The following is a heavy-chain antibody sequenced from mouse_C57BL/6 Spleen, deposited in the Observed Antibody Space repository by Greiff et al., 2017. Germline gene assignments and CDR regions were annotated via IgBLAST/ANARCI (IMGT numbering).Heavy chain of an antibody. CDR3: ARLTIVTPIPY. V-gene: IGHV5-6*01. CDR2: ISSGGSYT. J-gene: IGHJ3*01. CDR1: GFTFSSYG. D-gene: IGHD2-5*01. Sequence: EVHLVESGGDLVKPGGSLKLSCAASGFTFSSYGMSWVRQTPDKRLEWVATISSGGSYTYYPDSVKGRFTISRDNAKNTLYLQMSSLKSEDTAMYYCARLTIVTPIPYWGQGTLVTVSA.